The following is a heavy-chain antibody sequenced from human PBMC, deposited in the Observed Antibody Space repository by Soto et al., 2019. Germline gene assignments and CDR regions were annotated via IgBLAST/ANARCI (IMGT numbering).Heavy chain of an antibody. D-gene: IGHD3-22*01. Sequence: PGESLKISCKGSGYSFTSYWIGWVRQMPGKGLEWMGIIYPGDSDTRYSPSFQGQVTISADKSISTAYLQWSSLKASDTAMYYCARQTPHYYDSSGYQGWPDYWGRGTLVTVSS. CDR1: GYSFTSYW. CDR2: IYPGDSDT. J-gene: IGHJ4*02. V-gene: IGHV5-51*01. CDR3: ARQTPHYYDSSGYQGWPDY.